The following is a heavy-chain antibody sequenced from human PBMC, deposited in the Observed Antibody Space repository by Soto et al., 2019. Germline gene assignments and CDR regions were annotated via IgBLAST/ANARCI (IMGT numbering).Heavy chain of an antibody. CDR2: IYYSGST. CDR3: ARAEAADDAFDI. D-gene: IGHD6-25*01. V-gene: IGHV4-59*01. Sequence: PSETLSLTCTVSGGSISSYYWSWIRQPPGKGLEWIGYIYYSGSTNYNPSLKSRVTMSVDTSKNQFSLKLSSVTAADTAVYYCARAEAADDAFDIWGQGTMVTVSS. J-gene: IGHJ3*02. CDR1: GGSISSYY.